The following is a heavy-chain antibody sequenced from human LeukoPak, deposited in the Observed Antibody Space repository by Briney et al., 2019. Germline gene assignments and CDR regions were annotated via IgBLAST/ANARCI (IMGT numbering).Heavy chain of an antibody. Sequence: PGGSLRLSCAASGFIFNTYAMSWVRQAPGKGLEWVSAISSNGGITYYADSVKGRFTISRDNPKNTLFLQANSLRAEDTAVYYCAKDWSSGVSGYLISFDFWGQGTLVTVSS. CDR2: ISSNGGIT. CDR1: GFIFNTYA. CDR3: AKDWSSGVSGYLISFDF. D-gene: IGHD3-22*01. J-gene: IGHJ4*02. V-gene: IGHV3-23*01.